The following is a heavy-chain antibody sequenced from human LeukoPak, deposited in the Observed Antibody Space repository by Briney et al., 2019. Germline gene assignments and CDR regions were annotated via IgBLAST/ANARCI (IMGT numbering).Heavy chain of an antibody. Sequence: GGSLRLSCAASGFTFSSYSMNWVRQAPGKGLEWVGRIKSKTDGGTTDYAAPVKGRFTISRDDSKNTLYLQMNSLKTEDTAVYYCTTDDDFWSGPSPHDAFDIWGQGTMVTVSS. V-gene: IGHV3-15*01. D-gene: IGHD3-3*01. CDR1: GFTFSSYS. CDR2: IKSKTDGGTT. J-gene: IGHJ3*02. CDR3: TTDDDFWSGPSPHDAFDI.